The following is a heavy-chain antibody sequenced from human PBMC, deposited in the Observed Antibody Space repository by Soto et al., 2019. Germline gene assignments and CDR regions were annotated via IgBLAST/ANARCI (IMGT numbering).Heavy chain of an antibody. CDR2: IVRDGGQK. D-gene: IGHD2-21*02. V-gene: IGHV3-33*01. CDR3: ARDDDFEDIGLDH. Sequence: QVHLVESGGGVVQPGRPLRLSCAASGFTFSRYGMHWVRQAPGKGLEWVGVIVRDGGQKQYADSVRGRFTISRDNSRDTLYLEVNSVTVEDTAVYYCARDDDFEDIGLDHWGQGTLVTVSS. J-gene: IGHJ4*02. CDR1: GFTFSRYG.